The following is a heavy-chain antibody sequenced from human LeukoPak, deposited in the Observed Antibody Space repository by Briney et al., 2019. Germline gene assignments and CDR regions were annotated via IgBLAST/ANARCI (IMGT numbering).Heavy chain of an antibody. CDR3: ARGAQLTDY. D-gene: IGHD5-18*01. J-gene: IGHJ4*02. Sequence: GGSLRLSCAASGFTFYTYGMHWVRQAPGKGLEYVSGIGPDGGTIYYANSVRGRFTISRDSSKYMLYLQMDSLTADDVAVYYCARGAQLTDYWGQGTLVTVSS. V-gene: IGHV3-64*01. CDR1: GFTFYTYG. CDR2: IGPDGGTI.